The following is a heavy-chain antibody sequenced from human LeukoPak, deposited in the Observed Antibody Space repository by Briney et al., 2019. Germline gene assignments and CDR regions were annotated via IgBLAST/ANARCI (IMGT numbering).Heavy chain of an antibody. CDR3: AKVLRSGYYLNDAFDI. Sequence: GGSLRLSCAASGFTFSSYAMSWVRQAPGKGLEWVSAISGSGGSTYYADSVKGRFTISRDNSKNTLYLQMNRLRAEDTAVYYCAKVLRSGYYLNDAFDIWGQGTMVTVSS. V-gene: IGHV3-23*01. CDR1: GFTFSSYA. D-gene: IGHD3-22*01. CDR2: ISGSGGST. J-gene: IGHJ3*02.